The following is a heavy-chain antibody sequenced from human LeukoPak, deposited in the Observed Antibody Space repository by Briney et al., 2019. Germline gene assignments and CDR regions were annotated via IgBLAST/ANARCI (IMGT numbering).Heavy chain of an antibody. CDR3: ARGPGRYCSGGSCYSLGYYGMDV. D-gene: IGHD2-15*01. CDR2: MNPNSGNT. CDR1: GYTFTSYG. V-gene: IGHV1-8*02. Sequence: ASVKVSCKASGYTFTSYGISWVRQATGQGLEWMGWMNPNSGNTGYAQKFQGRVTMTRNTSISTAYMEVSSLRSEDTAVYYCARGPGRYCSGGSCYSLGYYGMDVWGQGTTVTVSS. J-gene: IGHJ6*02.